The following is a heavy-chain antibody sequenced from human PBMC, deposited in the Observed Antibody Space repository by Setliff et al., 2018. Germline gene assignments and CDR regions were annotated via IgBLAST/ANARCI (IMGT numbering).Heavy chain of an antibody. CDR2: IYHSGNT. V-gene: IGHV4-31*03. Sequence: SETLSLTCTVSGGSISSGDHYWSWIRQHPGKGLEWIGYIYHSGNTYYNPSLKSRITISLDTSKNQFPLRLTSVTAADTAAYYCARTQGEQQLTHPYYYYYYMDVWGKGTTVTVSS. J-gene: IGHJ6*03. CDR3: ARTQGEQQLTHPYYYYYYMDV. D-gene: IGHD6-13*01. CDR1: GGSISSGDHY.